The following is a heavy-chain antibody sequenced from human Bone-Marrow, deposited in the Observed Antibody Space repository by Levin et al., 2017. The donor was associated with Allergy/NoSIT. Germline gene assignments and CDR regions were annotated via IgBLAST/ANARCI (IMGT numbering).Heavy chain of an antibody. Sequence: GGSLRLSCEASGYTFTSYVISWVRQAPGQGPEWLGWSSAYNGKTKYAQNFQGRVTMTTDRSTSTAYMELRSLISDDTAVYYCARENYDSSGYYLHFDSWGQGTLVTVSS. CDR2: SSAYNGKT. CDR3: ARENYDSSGYYLHFDS. D-gene: IGHD3-22*01. CDR1: GYTFTSYV. V-gene: IGHV1-18*01. J-gene: IGHJ4*02.